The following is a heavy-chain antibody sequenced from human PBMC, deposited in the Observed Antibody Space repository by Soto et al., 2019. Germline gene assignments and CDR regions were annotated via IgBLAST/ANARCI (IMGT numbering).Heavy chain of an antibody. V-gene: IGHV4-34*01. D-gene: IGHD3-10*01. CDR3: ARRTAGVSETYFISWFDP. CDR1: GCSFSGYY. J-gene: IGHJ5*02. Sequence: QVHLQQWGAGLLKPSETLSLTCAVYGCSFSGYYWSWIRQPPRRGLEWIGEINHSGNTNYNPSLKSLVTLAGDTSTNQCSLRVASVTAAVTALYYCARRTAGVSETYFISWFDPWCQGTLVTVS. CDR2: INHSGNT.